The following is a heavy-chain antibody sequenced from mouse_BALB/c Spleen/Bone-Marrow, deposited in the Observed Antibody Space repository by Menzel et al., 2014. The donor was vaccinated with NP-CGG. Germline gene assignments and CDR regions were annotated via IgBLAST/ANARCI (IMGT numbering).Heavy chain of an antibody. CDR2: IDPANGST. CDR1: GFNIKDTY. CDR3: AFYYYGSSLFAY. D-gene: IGHD1-1*01. V-gene: IGHV14-3*02. J-gene: IGHJ3*01. Sequence: EVQLQQSGAELVKPGASVKLSCTASGFNIKDTYMHWVKQRPEQSLEWIGRIDPANGSTKYDPKFQGKATITADTSSNTAYLQLSSLTSEDTAVYYCAFYYYGSSLFAYWGQGTLVTVSA.